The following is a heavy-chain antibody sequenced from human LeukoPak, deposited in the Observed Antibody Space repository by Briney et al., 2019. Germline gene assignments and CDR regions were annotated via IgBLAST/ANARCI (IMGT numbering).Heavy chain of an antibody. J-gene: IGHJ4*02. CDR3: ARSSGYSYGDFDY. CDR2: THDSGST. CDR1: GGSISSNY. D-gene: IGHD5-18*01. V-gene: IGHV4-59*01. Sequence: SETLSLTCSVSGGSISSNYWSWVRQPPGKGLEWIGDTHDSGSTSYNPSLNSRITISLDTSNNQFSLKLNSVTAADTAVYYCARSSGYSYGDFDYWGQGTLVTVSS.